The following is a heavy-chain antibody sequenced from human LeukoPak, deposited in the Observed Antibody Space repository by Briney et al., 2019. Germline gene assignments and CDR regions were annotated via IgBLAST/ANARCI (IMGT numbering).Heavy chain of an antibody. CDR2: INPNSGGT. CDR3: ARDRSGHYYDSSPEDYYYYMDV. J-gene: IGHJ6*03. D-gene: IGHD3-22*01. Sequence: ASVNVSCKASGYTFIAYYMHWVRQAPGQGLEWMGWINPNSGGTNYAQKFQGRVTMTRDTSISTAYMELSRLRSDDTAVYYCARDRSGHYYDSSPEDYYYYMDVWGKGTTVTVSS. V-gene: IGHV1-2*02. CDR1: GYTFIAYY.